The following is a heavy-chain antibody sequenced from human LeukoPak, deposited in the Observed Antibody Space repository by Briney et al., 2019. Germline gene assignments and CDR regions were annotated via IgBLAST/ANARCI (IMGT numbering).Heavy chain of an antibody. CDR1: GFTFSSYW. J-gene: IGHJ6*03. V-gene: IGHV3-7*01. Sequence: PGGSLRLSCAASGFTFSSYWMSWVRQAPGKGLEWVANIKQDGSEKYYVDSVKGRFTISRDNAKNSLYLQMNSLRAEDTAVYYCARDDAVVDTAMENYYYYYMDVWGKGTTVTISS. CDR2: IKQDGSEK. D-gene: IGHD5-18*01. CDR3: ARDDAVVDTAMENYYYYYMDV.